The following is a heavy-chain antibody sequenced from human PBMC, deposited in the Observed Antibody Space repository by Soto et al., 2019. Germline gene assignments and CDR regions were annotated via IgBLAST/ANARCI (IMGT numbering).Heavy chain of an antibody. J-gene: IGHJ4*02. CDR1: GYTFTDDY. Sequence: GGPVKVSCKASGYTFTDDYIHWVRQAPGQGLAWMGWINPDTGDTNYAQNFQGRVTMTRDTSISTMYIELNRLTSDDTAVYYCARARYSGSFNNFDYWGQGTLVTVSS. CDR3: ARARYSGSFNNFDY. V-gene: IGHV1-2*02. CDR2: INPDTGDT. D-gene: IGHD1-26*01.